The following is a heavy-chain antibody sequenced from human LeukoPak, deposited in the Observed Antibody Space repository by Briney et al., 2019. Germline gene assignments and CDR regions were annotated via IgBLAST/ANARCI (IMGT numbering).Heavy chain of an antibody. J-gene: IGHJ4*02. V-gene: IGHV4-39*07. Sequence: SETLSLTCTVSGGSISSSSYYWGWIRQPPGKGLEWIGSIYYSGSTYYNPSLKSRVTISVDTSKNQFSLKLSSVTATDTAVYCCASHGNYFNSWGQGTLVTVSS. D-gene: IGHD4-17*01. CDR1: GGSISSSSYY. CDR2: IYYSGST. CDR3: ASHGNYFNS.